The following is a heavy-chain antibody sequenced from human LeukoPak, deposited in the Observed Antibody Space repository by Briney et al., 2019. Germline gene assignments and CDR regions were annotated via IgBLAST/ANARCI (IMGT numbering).Heavy chain of an antibody. CDR1: GYSISSDYN. J-gene: IGHJ4*02. CDR3: ARSAGTSAPFDY. CDR2: IFHSGNT. Sequence: SETLSLTCTVSGYSISSDYNWGWVRQPPGKGLECIGSIFHSGNTYYNPFLKSRVSISKDTSKNQISLKLSSVTAADTAVYYCARSAGTSAPFDYWGQGTLVTVSS. V-gene: IGHV4-38-2*02. D-gene: IGHD3-10*01.